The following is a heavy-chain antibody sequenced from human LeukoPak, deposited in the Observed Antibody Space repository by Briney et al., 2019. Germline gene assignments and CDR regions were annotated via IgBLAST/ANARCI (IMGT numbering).Heavy chain of an antibody. J-gene: IGHJ2*01. D-gene: IGHD5-12*01. CDR3: ARDQRCSRFDGGCDQWYFDL. CDR2: IYHSGFT. CDR1: GGSISGYY. Sequence: PSETLSLTCTVSGGSISGYYWSWLRQPPGKELEWIGYIYHSGFTHYNPSLRSRVNIPVDTSRNQFSLKLTSATAADTAMYYCARDQRCSRFDGGCDQWYFDLWGRGTLVTVSS. V-gene: IGHV4-59*01.